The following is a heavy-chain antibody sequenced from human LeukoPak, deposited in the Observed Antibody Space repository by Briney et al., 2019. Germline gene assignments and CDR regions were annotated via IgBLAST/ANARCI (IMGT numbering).Heavy chain of an antibody. CDR1: GYTLTELS. Sequence: ASVKVSCKVSGYTLTELSMHWVRQAPGKGLEWMGGFDPEDGETIYAQKFQGRVTMTRDTSISTAYMELSRLRSDDTAVYYCARAYGSGSYYPYYYYYMDVWGKGTTVTVSS. V-gene: IGHV1-24*01. CDR2: FDPEDGET. J-gene: IGHJ6*03. CDR3: ARAYGSGSYYPYYYYYMDV. D-gene: IGHD3-10*01.